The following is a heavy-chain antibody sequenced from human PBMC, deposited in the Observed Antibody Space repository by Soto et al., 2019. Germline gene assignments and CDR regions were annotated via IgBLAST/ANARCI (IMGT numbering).Heavy chain of an antibody. CDR2: FDPEDGET. Sequence: ASVKVSCKVSGYTLTELSMHWVRQAPGKGLEWMGGFDPEDGETIYAQKFQGRVTMTEDTSTDTAYMELSSLRSEDTAVYYCATVYILIAAADDYGMDVWGQGTTVTVS. CDR3: ATVYILIAAADDYGMDV. V-gene: IGHV1-24*01. J-gene: IGHJ6*02. D-gene: IGHD6-13*01. CDR1: GYTLTELS.